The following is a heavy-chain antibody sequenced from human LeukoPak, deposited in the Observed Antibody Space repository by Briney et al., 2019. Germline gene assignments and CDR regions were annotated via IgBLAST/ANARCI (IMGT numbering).Heavy chain of an antibody. J-gene: IGHJ4*02. D-gene: IGHD7-27*01. CDR3: ATWGSMAFDY. Sequence: LPGGSLRLSCAASGLTFSSYWMSWVRQAPGKGLEWVANIKQDGSEKYYVDSVKGRFTISRDNAKNSLYLQMNSLRAEDTAVYYCATWGSMAFDYWGQGTLVTVSS. CDR1: GLTFSSYW. V-gene: IGHV3-7*01. CDR2: IKQDGSEK.